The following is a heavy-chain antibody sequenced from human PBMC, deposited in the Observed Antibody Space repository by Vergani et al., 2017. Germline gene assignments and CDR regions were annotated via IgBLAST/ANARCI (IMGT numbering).Heavy chain of an antibody. J-gene: IGHJ4*02. CDR3: AKEPSYSGRRDAYFDY. CDR1: GFTFDDYA. V-gene: IGHV3-9*01. D-gene: IGHD1-26*01. Sequence: EVQLVESGGGLVQPGRSLRLSCAASGFTFDDYAMHWVRQAPGKGLEWVSGISWNSGSIGYADSVKGRFTISRDNAKNSLYLQMNSLRAEDTALYYCAKEPSYSGRRDAYFDYWGQGTLVTVSS. CDR2: ISWNSGSI.